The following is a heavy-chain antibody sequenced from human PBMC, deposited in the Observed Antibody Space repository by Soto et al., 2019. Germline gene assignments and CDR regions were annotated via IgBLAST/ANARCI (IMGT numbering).Heavy chain of an antibody. Sequence: QVQLVESGGGVVQPGRSLRLSCAASGFTFSSYAMHWVRQAPGKGLEWVAVISYDGSNKYYADSVKGRFTISRDNSKNTLYLQMNSLRAEDTAVYYCASPGPLDQSGWHSHYYYGIDVWGQGTTVTVSS. CDR3: ASPGPLDQSGWHSHYYYGIDV. J-gene: IGHJ6*02. CDR2: ISYDGSNK. CDR1: GFTFSSYA. D-gene: IGHD6-19*01. V-gene: IGHV3-30-3*01.